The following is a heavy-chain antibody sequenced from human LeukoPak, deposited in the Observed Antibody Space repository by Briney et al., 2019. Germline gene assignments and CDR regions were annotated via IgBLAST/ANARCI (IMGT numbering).Heavy chain of an antibody. CDR3: ARDNGRPYYFDY. V-gene: IGHV4-39*07. J-gene: IGHJ4*02. CDR2: IYYSGST. D-gene: IGHD1-26*01. Sequence: PSETLSLTCTVSGGSISSSSYYWGWIRQPPGKGLEWIGSIYYSGSTYYNPSLKSRVTISVDTSKNQFSLKLSSVTAADTAVYYCARDNGRPYYFDYWGQGTLVTVSS. CDR1: GGSISSSSYY.